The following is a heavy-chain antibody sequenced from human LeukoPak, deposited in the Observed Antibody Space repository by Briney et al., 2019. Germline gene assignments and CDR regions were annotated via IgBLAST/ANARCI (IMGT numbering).Heavy chain of an antibody. CDR1: GYTFTDFY. J-gene: IGHJ6*02. CDR2: INPKSGGT. V-gene: IGHV1-2*02. D-gene: IGHD3-22*01. CDR3: ARARVGYDTSGNPRFYYGMDV. Sequence: PRASVKVSCKAFGYTFTDFYIHWVRQAPGQGLQWMGWINPKSGGTSYAQKFQGRVTMTRDTSISTAYMELSRLRSDDTAVYYCARARVGYDTSGNPRFYYGMDVWGQGTTVTVSS.